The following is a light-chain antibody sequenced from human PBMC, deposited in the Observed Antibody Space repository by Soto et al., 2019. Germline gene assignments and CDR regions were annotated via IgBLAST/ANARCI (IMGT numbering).Light chain of an antibody. Sequence: VVLTQSPGTLSLSPGEVATLSCRASQRVISSYLAWYQQKPGQAPRLLIYGASKRATGIPDRFSGSGSGTDFALTISRLEPEDFEVYYCQQYVKAPWTFGQGTKVDIX. CDR2: GAS. J-gene: IGKJ1*01. CDR3: QQYVKAPWT. V-gene: IGKV3-20*01. CDR1: QRVISSY.